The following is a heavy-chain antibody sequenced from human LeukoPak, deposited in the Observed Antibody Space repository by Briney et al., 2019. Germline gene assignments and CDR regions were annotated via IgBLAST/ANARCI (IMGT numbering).Heavy chain of an antibody. D-gene: IGHD3-3*01. CDR1: GFTFSSYA. CDR2: ISGSGGST. V-gene: IGHV3-23*01. Sequence: PGGPLRLSCAASGFTFSSYAMSWVRQAPGKGLEWVSAISGSGGSTYYADSVKGRFTISRDNSKNTLYLQMNSLRAEDTAVYYCAKDQITIFGVVPYYFDYWGQGTLVTVSS. J-gene: IGHJ4*02. CDR3: AKDQITIFGVVPYYFDY.